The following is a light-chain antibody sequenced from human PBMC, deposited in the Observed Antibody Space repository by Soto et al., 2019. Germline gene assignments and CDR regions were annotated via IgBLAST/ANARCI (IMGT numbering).Light chain of an antibody. Sequence: QSVLSQPASVSGSPGQSITISCAGCSSDIGTYHYVSWYQHHPDKAPKLVIYDVSDRPSGVSHRFSGSKSGNTASLNISGLQAGDEADYYCCSYTTSSTFVFGSGSKVTVL. CDR2: DVS. V-gene: IGLV2-14*01. CDR3: CSYTTSSTFV. CDR1: SSDIGTYHY. J-gene: IGLJ1*01.